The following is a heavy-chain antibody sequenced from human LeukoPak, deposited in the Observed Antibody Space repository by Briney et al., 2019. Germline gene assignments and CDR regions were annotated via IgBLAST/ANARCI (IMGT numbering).Heavy chain of an antibody. Sequence: SETLSLTCTVSGGSISSSSYYWSWIRQPPGKGLEWIGYIYTSGSTNYNPSLKSRVTISVDTSKNQFSLKLSSVTAADTAVYYCATQLYSSGWYYFDYWGQGTLVTVSS. J-gene: IGHJ4*02. CDR2: IYTSGST. CDR3: ATQLYSSGWYYFDY. V-gene: IGHV4-61*05. D-gene: IGHD6-19*01. CDR1: GGSISSSSYY.